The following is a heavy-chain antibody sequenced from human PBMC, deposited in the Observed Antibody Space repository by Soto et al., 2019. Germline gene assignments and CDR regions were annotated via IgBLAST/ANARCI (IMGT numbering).Heavy chain of an antibody. CDR3: AVSEAYYFDY. J-gene: IGHJ4*02. Sequence: QVQLLQSGAEVKKPGSSVKVSCKASGAPFSTYAISWVRQAPGQGLEWMGGILPIFHKANYAQKFQGRVTITADESTSTAYMELSSLRSEDTAVYYCAVSEAYYFDYWGQGTLVTVSS. V-gene: IGHV1-69*01. CDR2: ILPIFHKA. CDR1: GAPFSTYA.